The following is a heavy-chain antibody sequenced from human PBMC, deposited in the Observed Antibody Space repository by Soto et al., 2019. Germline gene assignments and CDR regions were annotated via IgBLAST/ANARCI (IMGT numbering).Heavy chain of an antibody. Sequence: SETLSLTCAVSGGSISSSNWWSWVRQPPGKGLEWIGEIYHSGSTNYNPSLKSRVTISVDKSKNQFSLKLSSVTAADTALYYCARSNSGNYYEVFDYWGQGTLVTVSS. V-gene: IGHV4-4*02. J-gene: IGHJ4*02. D-gene: IGHD1-26*01. CDR2: IYHSGST. CDR3: ARSNSGNYYEVFDY. CDR1: GGSISSSNW.